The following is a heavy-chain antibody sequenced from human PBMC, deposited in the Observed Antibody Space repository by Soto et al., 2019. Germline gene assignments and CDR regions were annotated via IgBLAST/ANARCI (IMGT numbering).Heavy chain of an antibody. CDR2: ISSNGGST. D-gene: IGHD3-10*01. CDR3: ARSGDSYYFDY. Sequence: PGGSLRLSCAASGFTFSSYAMHWVRQAPGKGLEYVSAISSNGGSTYYANSVKGRFTISRDNSKNTLYLQMGSLRAEDMAVYYCARSGDSYYFDYWGQGTLVTVS. CDR1: GFTFSSYA. V-gene: IGHV3-64*01. J-gene: IGHJ4*02.